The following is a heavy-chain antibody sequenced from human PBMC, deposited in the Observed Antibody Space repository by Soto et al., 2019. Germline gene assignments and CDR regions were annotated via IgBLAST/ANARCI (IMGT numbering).Heavy chain of an antibody. CDR1: GFTFSDYY. D-gene: IGHD2-8*01. V-gene: IGHV3-11*01. Sequence: QVQLVESGGGLVKPGGSLRLSCAASGFTFSDYYMSWIRQAPGKGLEWVSYISSRSSTIFYADSVKGRFTISRDNVKNSQYLQMNSLRAEDTAVYYCASGTNGAFFVYRGQGILVTVSS. J-gene: IGHJ4*02. CDR3: ASGTNGAFFVY. CDR2: ISSRSSTI.